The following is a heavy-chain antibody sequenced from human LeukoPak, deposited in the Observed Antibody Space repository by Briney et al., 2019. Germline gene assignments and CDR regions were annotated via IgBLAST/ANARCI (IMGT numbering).Heavy chain of an antibody. Sequence: GGSLRLSCAASGFTFSSYVMSWVRQAPGKGLEWVSAIGGRGGNTHYADSVKGRCTISRGNSKNTVYLQMNRLSAEDTAVYYCAKHRGYDNSNYFDYWGQGTLVTVSS. V-gene: IGHV3-23*01. CDR1: GFTFSSYV. CDR2: IGGRGGNT. CDR3: AKHRGYDNSNYFDY. J-gene: IGHJ4*02. D-gene: IGHD4-11*01.